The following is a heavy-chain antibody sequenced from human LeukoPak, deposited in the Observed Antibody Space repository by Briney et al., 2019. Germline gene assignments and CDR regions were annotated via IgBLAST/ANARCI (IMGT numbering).Heavy chain of an antibody. V-gene: IGHV3-48*01. J-gene: IGHJ6*02. CDR1: GFTFKSYS. CDR2: IDPSSTTI. CDR3: AKAAGYSSSWYGV. D-gene: IGHD6-13*01. Sequence: GGSLRLSCAASGFTFKSYSINWVRQAPGKGLEWVSYIDPSSTTIHYADSVKGRFTISRDNAKNSLYLQMNSLRAEDTAVYYCAKAAGYSSSWYGVWGQGTTVTVSS.